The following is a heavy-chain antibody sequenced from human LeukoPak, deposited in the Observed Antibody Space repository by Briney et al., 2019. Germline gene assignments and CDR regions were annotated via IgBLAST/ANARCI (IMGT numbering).Heavy chain of an antibody. CDR3: AREYEEAFGI. D-gene: IGHD3-10*01. V-gene: IGHV3-23*01. J-gene: IGHJ3*02. CDR1: GFTFSSYA. Sequence: PGGSLRLSCAASGFTFSSYAMNWVRQAPGKGLELVSAISGSGGSTYYADSVKGRFTISRDNSKNTLYLQMNSLRAEDTAVYYCAREYEEAFGIWGQGTMVTVSS. CDR2: ISGSGGST.